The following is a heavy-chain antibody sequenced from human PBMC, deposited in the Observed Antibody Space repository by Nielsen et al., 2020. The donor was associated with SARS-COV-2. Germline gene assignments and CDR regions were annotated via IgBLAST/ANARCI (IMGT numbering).Heavy chain of an antibody. Sequence: GESLKISCAASGFTFSSYSMNWVRQAPGKGLEWVSSISSSSSYIYYADSVKGRFTISRDNAKNSLYLQMNSLRAEDTAVYYCARVGEYSSSSRYYYYGMDVWGQGTTVTVSS. J-gene: IGHJ6*02. CDR2: ISSSSSYI. V-gene: IGHV3-21*01. CDR1: GFTFSSYS. CDR3: ARVGEYSSSSRYYYYGMDV. D-gene: IGHD6-6*01.